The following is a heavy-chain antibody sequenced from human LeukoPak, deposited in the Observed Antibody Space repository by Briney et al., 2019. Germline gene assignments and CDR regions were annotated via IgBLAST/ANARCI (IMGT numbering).Heavy chain of an antibody. CDR1: GGSISSYY. J-gene: IGHJ4*02. Sequence: PSETLSLTCTVSGGSISSYYWSWIRLPPGKGLEWIGYIYYSGSTNYNPSLKSRVTISVDTSKNQFSLKLSSVTAADTAVYYCARGVSVRAPADYWGQGTLVTVSS. V-gene: IGHV4-59*01. CDR2: IYYSGST. CDR3: ARGVSVRAPADY. D-gene: IGHD3-3*01.